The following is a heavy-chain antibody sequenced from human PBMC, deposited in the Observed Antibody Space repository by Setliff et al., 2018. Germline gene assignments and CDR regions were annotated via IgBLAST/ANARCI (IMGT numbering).Heavy chain of an antibody. V-gene: IGHV3-21*01. Sequence: GGSLRLSCAASGFNFNTYTMSWVRQAPGKGLEWVSAISGAGNYINYIDSVKGRFTVSKDTAKKSVSLQMNSLRAEDTAVYYCSSIVRNTHPLYRAVAGRGYGGSGVVIDYWGQGVLVTVSS. CDR1: GFNFNTYT. J-gene: IGHJ4*02. CDR3: SSIVRNTHPLYRAVAGRGYGGSGVVIDY. CDR2: ISGAGNYI. D-gene: IGHD6-19*01.